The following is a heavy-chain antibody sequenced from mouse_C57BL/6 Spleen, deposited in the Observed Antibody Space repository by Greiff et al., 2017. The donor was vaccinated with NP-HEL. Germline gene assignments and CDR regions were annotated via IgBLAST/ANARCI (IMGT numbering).Heavy chain of an antibody. V-gene: IGHV1-15*01. J-gene: IGHJ3*01. D-gene: IGHD2-4*01. Sequence: QVQLHQSGAELVRPGASVTLSCKASGYTFTDYEMHWVKQTPVHGLEWIGAIDPETGGTAYNQKFKGKAILTADKSSSTAYMELRSLTSEDSAVYYCTRRYDYGVFAYWGQGTLVTVSA. CDR1: GYTFTDYE. CDR2: IDPETGGT. CDR3: TRRYDYGVFAY.